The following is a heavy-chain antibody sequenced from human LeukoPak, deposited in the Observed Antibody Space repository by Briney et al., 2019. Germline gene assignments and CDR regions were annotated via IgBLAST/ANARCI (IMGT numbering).Heavy chain of an antibody. CDR1: GGSISSGAYY. J-gene: IGHJ5*02. CDR3: ARHVAMATIGDWFDP. CDR2: TYYSGST. V-gene: IGHV4-31*03. D-gene: IGHD5-24*01. Sequence: SETLSLTCTVSGGSISSGAYYWSWIRQHPGKGLEWIGYTYYSGSTYYNPSLKSRITISVDTSKRQFSLKLSSVTAADTAVYYCARHVAMATIGDWFDPWGQGTLVTVSS.